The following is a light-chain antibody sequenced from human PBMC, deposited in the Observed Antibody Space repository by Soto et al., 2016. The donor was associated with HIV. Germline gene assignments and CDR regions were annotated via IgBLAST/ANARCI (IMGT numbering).Light chain of an antibody. CDR3: QQYDDYPYT. CDR2: DAS. V-gene: IGKV1-39*01. CDR1: QSIGRF. J-gene: IGKJ2*01. Sequence: DIQMTQSPSSLSASVGDRVTIICRASQSIGRFLNWYQQISGKAPNLLIYDASSLQSGVPSRFSGSGSGTDFTLIISSLQPEDFATYYCQQYDDYPYTFGQGTKLEIK.